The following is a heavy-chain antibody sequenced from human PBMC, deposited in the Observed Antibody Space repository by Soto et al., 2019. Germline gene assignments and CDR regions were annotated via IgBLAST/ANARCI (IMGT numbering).Heavy chain of an antibody. CDR2: IYYSGST. CDR3: ARVDTAMAVDY. CDR1: GGSISSYY. V-gene: IGHV4-59*01. D-gene: IGHD5-18*01. Sequence: SETLSLTCTVSGGSISSYYWSWIRQPPGKGLEWIGYIYYSGSTNYNPSLKSRVTISVDTSKNQFSLKLSSVTAADTAVYYCARVDTAMAVDYWGQGTLVTVSS. J-gene: IGHJ4*02.